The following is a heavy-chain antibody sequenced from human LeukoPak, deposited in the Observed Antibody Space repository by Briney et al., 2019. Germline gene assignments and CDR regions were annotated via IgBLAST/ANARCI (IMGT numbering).Heavy chain of an antibody. CDR3: AGLSCISSWYGAYNWFDP. Sequence: ASVKVSCKASGYTFTSYDINWVRQATGQGLEWMGWMNPNSGNTGYAQKFQGRVTTTRNTSISTAYMELSSLRSEDTAVYYCAGLSCISSWYGAYNWFDPWGQGTLVTVSS. J-gene: IGHJ5*02. CDR1: GYTFTSYD. D-gene: IGHD6-13*01. V-gene: IGHV1-8*01. CDR2: MNPNSGNT.